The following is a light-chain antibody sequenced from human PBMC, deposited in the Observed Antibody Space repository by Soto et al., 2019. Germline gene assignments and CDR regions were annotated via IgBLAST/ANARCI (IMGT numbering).Light chain of an antibody. Sequence: DIVMTQSPLSLPVTPGEPASISCRSSQSLLHSNGYNYLDWYLQKPGQSPQLLIYLGSNRASGVAGRFSGSGSGTDFTLKISRVEAEDVGVYYCMQALQSPLTFGGGTKVEIK. J-gene: IGKJ4*01. V-gene: IGKV2-28*01. CDR2: LGS. CDR3: MQALQSPLT. CDR1: QSLLHSNGYNY.